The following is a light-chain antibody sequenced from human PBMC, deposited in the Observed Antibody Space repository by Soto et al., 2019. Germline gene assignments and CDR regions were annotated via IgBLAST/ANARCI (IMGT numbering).Light chain of an antibody. CDR2: GAS. Sequence: EIVMTQSPGTLSVSPGERATLSCRASQSVSSSLAWYQQKTGQAPRLLIYGASTRATGIPARFSGSGSGTEFTLTISSLQSEDFAVYYCQQYTNWLTFGGGTKVESK. CDR3: QQYTNWLT. V-gene: IGKV3-15*01. CDR1: QSVSSS. J-gene: IGKJ4*01.